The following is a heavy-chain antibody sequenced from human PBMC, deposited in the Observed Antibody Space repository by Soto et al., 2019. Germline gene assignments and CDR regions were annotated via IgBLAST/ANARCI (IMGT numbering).Heavy chain of an antibody. D-gene: IGHD5-18*01. CDR2: ISYDGSNK. J-gene: IGHJ6*02. CDR1: GFTFSSYP. CDR3: ARETYVDTPMGRDYYGMDV. Sequence: HLGGSLRLSCAASGFTFSSYPIHWVRQAPGKGLEWVAVISYDGSNKYYADAVKGRFTISRDNSKNTLYLQMNSLRAEDTAVYYCARETYVDTPMGRDYYGMDVWGQGTTVTVSS. V-gene: IGHV3-30-3*01.